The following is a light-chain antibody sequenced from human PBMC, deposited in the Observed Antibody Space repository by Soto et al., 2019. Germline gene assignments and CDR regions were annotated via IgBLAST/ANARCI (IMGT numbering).Light chain of an antibody. CDR1: SIDVGGYNY. J-gene: IGLJ1*01. V-gene: IGLV2-11*01. CDR2: AVT. CDR3: CSYAGSYTHYV. Sequence: QSVLTQPRSVSGSPGQSVTISCTGTSIDVGGYNYVSWYQQYPGKAPKVMIHAVTKRPSGVPDRISGSKSGNTASLTISGLQAEDEADYYCCSYAGSYTHYVFGTGTKVTVL.